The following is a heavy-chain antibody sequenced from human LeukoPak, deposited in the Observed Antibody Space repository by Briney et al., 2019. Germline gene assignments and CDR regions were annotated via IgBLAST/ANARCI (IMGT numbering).Heavy chain of an antibody. CDR1: GFTFSSYA. V-gene: IGHV3-30-3*01. D-gene: IGHD3-3*01. J-gene: IGHJ6*03. CDR2: ISYDGSNK. CDR3: ARAPLYYDFWSGYAPVYYMDV. Sequence: GGSLRLPCAASGFTFSSYAMHWVRQAPGKGLEWVAVISYDGSNKYYADSVKGRFTISRDNSKNTLYLQMNSLRAEDTAVYYCARAPLYYDFWSGYAPVYYMDVWGKGTTVTVSS.